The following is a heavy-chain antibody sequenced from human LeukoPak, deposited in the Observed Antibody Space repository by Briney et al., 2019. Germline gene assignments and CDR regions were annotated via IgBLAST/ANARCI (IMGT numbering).Heavy chain of an antibody. D-gene: IGHD3-22*01. Sequence: ASVKVSCKASGYTFTGYYMHWVRQAPGQGLEWMGWINPNSGGTNYAQKLQGRVTMTTDTSTSTAYMELRSLRSDDTAVYYCARAAISKDGSGYFYWGQGTLVTVSS. J-gene: IGHJ4*02. V-gene: IGHV1-2*02. CDR3: ARAAISKDGSGYFY. CDR2: INPNSGGT. CDR1: GYTFTGYY.